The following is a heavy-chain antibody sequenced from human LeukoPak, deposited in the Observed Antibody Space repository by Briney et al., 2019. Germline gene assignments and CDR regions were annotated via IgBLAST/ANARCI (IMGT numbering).Heavy chain of an antibody. Sequence: PGGSLTLSCPASGFTFSSYWMHWVRQAPGKGLVWISCIDSFGSSKNYADSVRGRFTISRDNAKNTLYLQMSSLRADDTAVYYCARSDHYHDNSGYDVWGQGTLVIVT. CDR2: IDSFGSSK. CDR3: ARSDHYHDNSGYDV. J-gene: IGHJ4*02. D-gene: IGHD3-22*01. V-gene: IGHV3-74*01. CDR1: GFTFSSYW.